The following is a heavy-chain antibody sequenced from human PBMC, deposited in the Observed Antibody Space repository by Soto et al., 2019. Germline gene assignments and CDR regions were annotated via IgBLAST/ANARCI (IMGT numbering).Heavy chain of an antibody. Sequence: PSETLSLTCAVYGGSFSGYYWSWIRQPPGKGLEWIGEINHSGSTNYNPSLKSRVTISVDTSKNQFSLKLSSVTAADTAVYYCARGLLLHIAAAGTQGWFDPWGQGTLVTVSS. V-gene: IGHV4-34*01. J-gene: IGHJ5*02. D-gene: IGHD6-13*01. CDR2: INHSGST. CDR1: GGSFSGYY. CDR3: ARGLLLHIAAAGTQGWFDP.